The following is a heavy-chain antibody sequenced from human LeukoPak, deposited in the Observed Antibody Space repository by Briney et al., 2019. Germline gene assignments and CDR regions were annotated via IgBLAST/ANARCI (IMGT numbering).Heavy chain of an antibody. CDR2: INPNSGGT. CDR3: ARGYGDYGYYYYYYMDV. Sequence: VASAKVSCKASGYTFTGYYMHWVRQAPGQGLEWMGWINPNSGGTNYAQKFQGRVTMTRDTSISTAYMELSRLRSDDTAVYYCARGYGDYGYYYYYYMDVWGKGTTVTISS. CDR1: GYTFTGYY. V-gene: IGHV1-2*02. J-gene: IGHJ6*03. D-gene: IGHD4-17*01.